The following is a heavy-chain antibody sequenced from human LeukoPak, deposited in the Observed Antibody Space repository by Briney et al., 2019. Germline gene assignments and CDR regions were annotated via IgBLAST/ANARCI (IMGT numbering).Heavy chain of an antibody. CDR2: IYYSGST. Sequence: SETLSLTCTVSSGSISSYYWSWIRQPPGKGLEWIGYIYYSGSTNYNPSLKSRVTISVDTSKNQFSLKLSSVTAADTAVYYCARHALGDFWSGYPPNWFDPWGQGTLVTVSS. V-gene: IGHV4-59*08. CDR3: ARHALGDFWSGYPPNWFDP. J-gene: IGHJ5*02. D-gene: IGHD3-3*01. CDR1: SGSISSYY.